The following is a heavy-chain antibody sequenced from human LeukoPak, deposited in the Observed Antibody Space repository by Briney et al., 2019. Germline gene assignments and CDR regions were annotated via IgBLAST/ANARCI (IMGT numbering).Heavy chain of an antibody. CDR1: GYTFTSYY. J-gene: IGHJ4*02. D-gene: IGHD3-10*01. CDR3: ARSRITMVRGAADY. V-gene: IGHV1-2*02. Sequence: GASVKVSCKTSGYTFTSYYMHWVRQAPGQGLEWMGWINPNSGGTNYAQKFQGRVTMTRDTSISTAYMELGRLRSDDTAVYYCARSRITMVRGAADYWGQGTLVTVSS. CDR2: INPNSGGT.